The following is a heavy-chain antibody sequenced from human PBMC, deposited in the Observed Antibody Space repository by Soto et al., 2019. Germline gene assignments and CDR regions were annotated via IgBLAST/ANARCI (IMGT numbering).Heavy chain of an antibody. D-gene: IGHD4-17*01. Sequence: EVQLLESGGGLVQPGGSLRLSCAASGFTFSSYAMSWVRQAPGKGLEWVSAISGSGGSTYYADSVKGRFTISRDNSKNTLYLQMNSLRAEDTAVYYCANNGDYVQRAYDYWGQGTLVTVSS. CDR1: GFTFSSYA. J-gene: IGHJ4*02. CDR3: ANNGDYVQRAYDY. CDR2: ISGSGGST. V-gene: IGHV3-23*01.